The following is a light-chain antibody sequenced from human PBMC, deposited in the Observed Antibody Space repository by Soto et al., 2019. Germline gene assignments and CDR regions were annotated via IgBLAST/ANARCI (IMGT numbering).Light chain of an antibody. CDR2: AAS. J-gene: IGKJ2*01. Sequence: EIVLTQSPGTLSLSPGERATLSCRASQSVSSSYLAWYQQKPGQTPRLLIYAASSRATGTPDRCSGSGSGTDFTLTSSRLEHEDFAVYYCHRFGNSPYTFGHGTKLDIK. CDR3: HRFGNSPYT. CDR1: QSVSSSY. V-gene: IGKV3-20*01.